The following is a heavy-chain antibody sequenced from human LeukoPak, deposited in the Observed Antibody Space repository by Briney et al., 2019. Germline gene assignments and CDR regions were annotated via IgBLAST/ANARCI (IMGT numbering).Heavy chain of an antibody. Sequence: GGSLRLSCAASGFTFSSFWMSWVRQAPGKGLEWVAHIKHDGSETFYADSVKGRFTTSRDNARNSLYLQMNSLRAEATALYYCDFGFGDCWGQGSLVTVSS. V-gene: IGHV3-7*01. CDR1: GFTFSSFW. CDR2: IKHDGSET. J-gene: IGHJ4*02. CDR3: DFGFGDC. D-gene: IGHD3-3*01.